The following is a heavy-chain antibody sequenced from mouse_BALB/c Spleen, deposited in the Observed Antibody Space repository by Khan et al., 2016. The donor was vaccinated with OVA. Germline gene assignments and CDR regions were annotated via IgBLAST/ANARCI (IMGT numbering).Heavy chain of an antibody. CDR3: ARGCYGGFAY. V-gene: IGHV1-9*01. J-gene: IGHJ3*01. CDR2: IFPGSAST. D-gene: IGHD2-12*01. CDR1: GYTFSSYW. Sequence: QVQLQQSGGDLMKPGASVKISCKATGYTFSSYWIEWGKQRPGHGLEWIGQIFPGSASTTYNEKFKGKATSTAATSCNTAYMQLSSLTSDVSAVYYCARGCYGGFAYWAQVPLVAVSA.